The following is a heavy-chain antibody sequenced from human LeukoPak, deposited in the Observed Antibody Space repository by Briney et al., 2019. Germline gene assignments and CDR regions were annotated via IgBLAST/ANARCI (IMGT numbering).Heavy chain of an antibody. CDR1: GYSFTSYW. CDR3: ARHREGATTNWFDP. J-gene: IGHJ5*02. CDR2: IYPGDSDT. Sequence: GESLKISCKGSGYSFTSYWIGWVRQMPGKGLERMGIIYPGDSDTRYSPSFQGQVTISADKSISTAYLQRSSLKASDTAMYYCARHREGATTNWFDPRGQGTLVTVSS. D-gene: IGHD1-26*01. V-gene: IGHV5-51*01.